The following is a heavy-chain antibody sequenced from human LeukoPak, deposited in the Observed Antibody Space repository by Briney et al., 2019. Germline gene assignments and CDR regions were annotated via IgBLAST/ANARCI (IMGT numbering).Heavy chain of an antibody. V-gene: IGHV1-3*01. CDR3: ARGSKTYYYGMDV. J-gene: IGHJ6*02. CDR2: INAGNGNT. Sequence: ASVKVPCKASGYTFTSYAMHWVRQAPGQRLEWMGWINAGNGNTKYSQKFQGRVTITRDTSASTAYVELSSLRSEDTAVYYCARGSKTYYYGMDVWGQGTTVTVSS. CDR1: GYTFTSYA.